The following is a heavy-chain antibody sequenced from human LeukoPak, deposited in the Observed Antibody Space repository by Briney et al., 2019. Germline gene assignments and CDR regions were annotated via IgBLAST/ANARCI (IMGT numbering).Heavy chain of an antibody. CDR2: IIPIFGIA. J-gene: IGHJ6*03. Sequence: SVNVSCKASGGTFSRYTIIWVRQPPAQGLEWMGRIIPIFGIANYAQKFQGRVTITADKSTSTAYMELSSLRSEDTAVYYCARDYYMDVWGKGTTVTVSS. CDR1: GGTFSRYT. CDR3: ARDYYMDV. V-gene: IGHV1-69*04.